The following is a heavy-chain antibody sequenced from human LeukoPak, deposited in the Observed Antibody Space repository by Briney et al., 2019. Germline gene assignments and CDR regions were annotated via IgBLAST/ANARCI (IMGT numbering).Heavy chain of an antibody. CDR1: GDSISSSGYY. V-gene: IGHV4-39*01. Sequence: SETLSLTCTVSGDSISSSGYYWGWIRQPPGKGLEWIGSISYSGSTSYNPSLNSRVTISVDASKNQFSLKLSSVTAADTAVYYCATFSSGWGYYYGMDVWGQGTTVTVSS. CDR2: ISYSGST. J-gene: IGHJ6*02. D-gene: IGHD6-19*01. CDR3: ATFSSGWGYYYGMDV.